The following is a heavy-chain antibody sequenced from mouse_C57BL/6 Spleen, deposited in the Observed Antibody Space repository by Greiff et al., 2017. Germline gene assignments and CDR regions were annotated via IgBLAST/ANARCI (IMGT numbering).Heavy chain of an antibody. D-gene: IGHD3-2*02. CDR3: ARASSGDLDY. CDR2: IDPSDSYT. V-gene: IGHV1-69*01. Sequence: QVQLQQPGAELVMPGASVKLSCKASGYTFTSYWMHWVKQRPGQGLEWIGEIDPSDSYTNYNQKFKGKSTLAVDKSSRTTYMQLSSLTSEDSAVYYCARASSGDLDYWGQGTTLTVSS. CDR1: GYTFTSYW. J-gene: IGHJ2*01.